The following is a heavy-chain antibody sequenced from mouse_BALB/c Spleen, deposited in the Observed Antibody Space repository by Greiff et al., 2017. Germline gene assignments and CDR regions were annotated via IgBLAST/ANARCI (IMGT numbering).Heavy chain of an antibody. Sequence: EVQLVESGGGLVQPGGSLKLSCAASGFTFSSYTMSWVRQTPEKRLEWVAYISNGGGSTYYPDTVKGRFTISRDNAKNTLYLQMSSLKSEDTAMYYCARPHSYGSSQFAYWGQGTLVTVSA. J-gene: IGHJ3*01. CDR2: ISNGGGST. CDR3: ARPHSYGSSQFAY. D-gene: IGHD1-1*01. V-gene: IGHV5-12-2*01. CDR1: GFTFSSYT.